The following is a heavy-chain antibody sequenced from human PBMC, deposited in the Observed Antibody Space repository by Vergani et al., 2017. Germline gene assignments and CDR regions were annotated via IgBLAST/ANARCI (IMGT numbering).Heavy chain of an antibody. Sequence: EVQLLESGGGLVQPGGSLRLSCAASGFTFSSYAMSWVRQAPGKGLEWVSAISGSGGSTYYADSVKGRFTISRDNSKNTLYLQMNSLRAEDTAVYYCAKALKDQTGGLWCGELTYYYGMDVWGQGTTVTVSS. CDR2: ISGSGGST. V-gene: IGHV3-23*01. CDR3: AKALKDQTGGLWCGELTYYYGMDV. CDR1: GFTFSSYA. D-gene: IGHD3-10*01. J-gene: IGHJ6*02.